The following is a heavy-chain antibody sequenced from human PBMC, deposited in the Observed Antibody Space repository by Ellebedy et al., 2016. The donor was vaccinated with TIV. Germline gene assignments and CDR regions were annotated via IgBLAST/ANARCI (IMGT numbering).Heavy chain of an antibody. D-gene: IGHD2-21*02. J-gene: IGHJ4*02. V-gene: IGHV4-39*01. Sequence: MPSETLSLTCSVSGGSLSSTRYSWAWIRQPPGKGLEYIGSVYYSGSPYYSPSFKSRVTLSADTSKNQFSLNLRTATAADTAVYYCARTDPWQPIDDWGQGILVSVSS. CDR1: GGSLSSTRYS. CDR2: VYYSGSP. CDR3: ARTDPWQPIDD.